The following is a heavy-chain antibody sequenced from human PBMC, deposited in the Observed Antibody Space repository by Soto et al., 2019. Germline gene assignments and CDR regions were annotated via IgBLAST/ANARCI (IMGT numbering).Heavy chain of an antibody. V-gene: IGHV4-61*01. J-gene: IGHJ3*02. CDR2: IYYSGST. Sequence: SETLSLTCTVSGGSVSSGSYYWSWIRQPPGKGLEWIGYIYYSGSTNYNPSLKSRVTISVDTSKNQFSLKLSSVTAADTAVYYCVGQEWDLLNAFDIWGQGTMVPVSS. CDR3: VGQEWDLLNAFDI. CDR1: GGSVSSGSYY. D-gene: IGHD1-26*01.